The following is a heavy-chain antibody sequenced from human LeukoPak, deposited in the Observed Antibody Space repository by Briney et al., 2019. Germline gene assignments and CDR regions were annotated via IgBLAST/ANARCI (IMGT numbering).Heavy chain of an antibody. J-gene: IGHJ4*02. D-gene: IGHD1-26*01. CDR1: GGSMSSYY. Sequence: SETLSLTCTVSGGSMSSYYWSWVRQSPRKGLEWIGNVYYSGSSNYNPSLESRVTISVDTSKNQFFLILSSVSAADTAVYYCARAYSGGYSYFDHWGQGTLVTASS. CDR2: VYYSGSS. V-gene: IGHV4-59*01. CDR3: ARAYSGGYSYFDH.